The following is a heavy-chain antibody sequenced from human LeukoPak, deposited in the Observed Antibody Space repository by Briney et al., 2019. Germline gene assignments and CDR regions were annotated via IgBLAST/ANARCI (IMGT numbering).Heavy chain of an antibody. CDR2: IYHSGST. J-gene: IGHJ4*02. D-gene: IGHD3-10*01. Sequence: SQTLSLTCAVSGGSISSGGYSWSWIRQPPGKGLEWIGYIYHSGSTYYNPSLKSRVTISVDRSKNQFSLKLTSVTAADTAVYYCARRSGSYSLWGQGTLVTVSS. V-gene: IGHV4-30-2*01. CDR3: ARRSGSYSL. CDR1: GGSISSGGYS.